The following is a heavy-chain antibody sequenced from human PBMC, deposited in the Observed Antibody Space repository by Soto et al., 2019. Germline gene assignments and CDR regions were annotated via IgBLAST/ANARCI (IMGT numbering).Heavy chain of an antibody. CDR1: GGSISSYY. D-gene: IGHD4-17*01. V-gene: IGHV4-59*08. CDR2: IYYSGST. J-gene: IGHJ4*02. Sequence: SETLSLTCTVSGGSISSYYWSWIRQPPGKGLEWIGDIYYSGSTIYNPSLKSRVTISVDTSKNQFSLKLSSVTAADTAVYYCARLRPDYGGNYYFDYWGQGTLVTVSS. CDR3: ARLRPDYGGNYYFDY.